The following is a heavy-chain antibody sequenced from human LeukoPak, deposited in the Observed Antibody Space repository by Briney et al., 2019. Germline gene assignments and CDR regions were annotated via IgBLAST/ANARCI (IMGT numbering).Heavy chain of an antibody. CDR2: INHSGST. Sequence: SETLSLTCAVYGGSFSGYYWSWIRQPPGKGLEWIGEINHSGSTNYNPSLKSRVTISVDTSKNQFSLKLSSVTAADTAVYYCARFTTGYYTLDYWSQGTLVTVSS. V-gene: IGHV4-34*01. CDR3: ARFTTGYYTLDY. CDR1: GGSFSGYY. D-gene: IGHD3/OR15-3a*01. J-gene: IGHJ4*02.